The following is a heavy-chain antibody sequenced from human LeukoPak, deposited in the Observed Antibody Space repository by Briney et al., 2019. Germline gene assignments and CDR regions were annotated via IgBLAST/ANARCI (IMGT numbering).Heavy chain of an antibody. CDR2: VYNSGST. D-gene: IGHD2-21*01. Sequence: SEPLSLTCTVSGGSISSYYWSWIRQPPGKGLEWIGYVYNSGSTNYNPSLKSRVTISVDMSKNQFSLKLSSVTAADTAVYYCAKGGFQFDSWGQGTLVTVSS. CDR3: AKGGFQFDS. J-gene: IGHJ4*02. CDR1: GGSISSYY. V-gene: IGHV4-59*01.